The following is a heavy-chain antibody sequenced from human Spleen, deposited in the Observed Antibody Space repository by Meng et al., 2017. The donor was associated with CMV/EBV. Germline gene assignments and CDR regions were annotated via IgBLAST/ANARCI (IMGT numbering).Heavy chain of an antibody. Sequence: ASVKVSCKASGYTFIGTFIHWVRQAPGQGLEWLAWFNPYNGSTYFAQRFQGRVTRTRDTSTSTAYMELSRLTSDDTAVYYCARDLAGDAFDMWGQGTRVTVSS. D-gene: IGHD6-19*01. CDR1: GYTFIGTF. J-gene: IGHJ3*02. CDR3: ARDLAGDAFDM. CDR2: FNPYNGST. V-gene: IGHV1-2*02.